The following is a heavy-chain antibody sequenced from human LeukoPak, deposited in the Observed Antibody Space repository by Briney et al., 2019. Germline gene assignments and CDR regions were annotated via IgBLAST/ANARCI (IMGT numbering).Heavy chain of an antibody. J-gene: IGHJ4*02. Sequence: PSETLSLTCTVSGYSISSGYYWGWIRQPPGKGLEWIGSIYHSGSTYYNPSLKSRVTISVDTSKNQFSLKLSSVTAADTAVYYCARVNYLRFDYWGQGTLVTVSS. CDR1: GYSISSGYY. CDR3: ARVNYLRFDY. CDR2: IYHSGST. V-gene: IGHV4-38-2*02. D-gene: IGHD1-7*01.